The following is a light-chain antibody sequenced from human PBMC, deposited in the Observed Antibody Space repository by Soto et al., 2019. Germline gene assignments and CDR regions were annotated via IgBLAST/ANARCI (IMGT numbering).Light chain of an antibody. CDR3: TSYTSSSTQV. V-gene: IGLV2-14*01. Sequence: QSVLTQPASVSGSPGQSITISCTGTSSDVGGYDYVSWYQQHPDTAPRLIIFEVTNRPSGVSNRFSGSKSGNTASLTISGLQAEDEADYYCTSYTSSSTQVFGTGTKVTVL. J-gene: IGLJ1*01. CDR2: EVT. CDR1: SSDVGGYDY.